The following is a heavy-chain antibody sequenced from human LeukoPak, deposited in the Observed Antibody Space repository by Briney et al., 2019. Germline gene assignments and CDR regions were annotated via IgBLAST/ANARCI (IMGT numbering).Heavy chain of an antibody. J-gene: IGHJ6*03. CDR3: AAGIAPITPYYYYMDV. CDR2: IYYSGST. V-gene: IGHV4-59*01. CDR1: GGSISSYY. D-gene: IGHD5-24*01. Sequence: SETLSLTCTVSGGSISSYYWSWIWQPPGKGLEWIGYIYYSGSTNYNPSLKSRVTISVDTSKNQFSLKLSSVTAADTAVYYCAAGIAPITPYYYYMDVWGKGTTVTISS.